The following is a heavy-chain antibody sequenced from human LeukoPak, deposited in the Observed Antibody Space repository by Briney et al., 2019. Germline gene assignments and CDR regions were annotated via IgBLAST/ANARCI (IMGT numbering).Heavy chain of an antibody. Sequence: PGGSLRLPCAASGFTFSSYAMSWVRQAPGKGLEWVSAISGSGGSTYYADSVKGRFTISRDNSKNTLYLQMNSLRAEDTAVYYCAKGRAQSLIVVVPAAIHHWGQGTLVTVSS. V-gene: IGHV3-23*01. CDR1: GFTFSSYA. CDR2: ISGSGGST. J-gene: IGHJ4*02. CDR3: AKGRAQSLIVVVPAAIHH. D-gene: IGHD2-2*01.